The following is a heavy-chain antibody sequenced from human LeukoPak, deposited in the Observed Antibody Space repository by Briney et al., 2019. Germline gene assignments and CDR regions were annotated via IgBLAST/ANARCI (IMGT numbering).Heavy chain of an antibody. CDR1: GFTFSSYS. CDR3: ARGGFTAISLQDY. D-gene: IGHD5-18*01. J-gene: IGHJ4*02. Sequence: GGSLRLSCAASGFTFSSYSVNWVRQAPGKGLEWVSSISSSSSYIYYADSVKGRFTISRDNAKNSLYLQMNSLRAEDTAVYYCARGGFTAISLQDYWGQGTLVTVSS. CDR2: ISSSSSYI. V-gene: IGHV3-21*01.